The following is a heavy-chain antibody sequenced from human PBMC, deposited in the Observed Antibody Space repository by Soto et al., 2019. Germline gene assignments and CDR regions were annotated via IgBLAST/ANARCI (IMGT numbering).Heavy chain of an antibody. V-gene: IGHV4-34*01. Sequence: SETLSLTCAVYGGSFSGYYWSWIRQPPGKGLEWIGEINHSGSTNYNPSLKSRVTISVDTSKNQFSLKLSSVTAADTAVYYCANGRGRLGYWGQGTLVTVSS. CDR1: GGSFSGYY. CDR3: ANGRGRLGY. CDR2: INHSGST. D-gene: IGHD3-10*01. J-gene: IGHJ4*02.